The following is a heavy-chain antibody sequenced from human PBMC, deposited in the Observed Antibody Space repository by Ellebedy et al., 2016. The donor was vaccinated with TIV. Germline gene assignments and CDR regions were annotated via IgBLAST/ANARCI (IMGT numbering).Heavy chain of an antibody. CDR3: VSGPRGTFDY. J-gene: IGHJ4*02. CDR2: IGTGGDT. D-gene: IGHD3-16*01. CDR1: GFTFSNYD. V-gene: IGHV3-13*01. Sequence: LSLTCAASGFTFSNYDVHWVRQATGKGLEWVSSIGTGGDTYYPGSVKGRFTISRENAKNSLYLQMNSLRVGDTAVYFCVSGPRGTFDYWGQGTLVIVSS.